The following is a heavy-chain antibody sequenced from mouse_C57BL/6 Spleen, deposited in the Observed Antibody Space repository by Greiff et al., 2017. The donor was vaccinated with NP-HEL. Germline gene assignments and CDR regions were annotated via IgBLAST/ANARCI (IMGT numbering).Heavy chain of an antibody. CDR1: GYTFTSYW. CDR2: IYPGSGST. D-gene: IGHD1-1*01. Sequence: QVQLQQPGAELVKPGASVKMSCKASGYTFTSYWITWVKQRPGQGLEWIGDIYPGSGSTNYNEKFKSKATLTVDTSSSTAYMQLSSLTSEDYEVYNCSFYYYDSSYFFDYWGQGTTLTVSS. V-gene: IGHV1-55*01. CDR3: SFYYYDSSYFFDY. J-gene: IGHJ2*01.